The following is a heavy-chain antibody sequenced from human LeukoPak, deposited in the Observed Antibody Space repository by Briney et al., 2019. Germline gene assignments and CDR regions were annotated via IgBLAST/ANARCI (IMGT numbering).Heavy chain of an antibody. V-gene: IGHV7-4-1*02. CDR1: GYTFTRYA. CDR3: ARDPVDTATEVDY. J-gene: IGHJ4*02. CDR2: INTNTGNP. D-gene: IGHD5-18*01. Sequence: ASVRVSCKASGYTFTRYAMNWVRQAPGQGLEWMGWINTNTGNPTYAQGFTGRFVFSLDTSVSTAYLQISSLKAEDTAVYYCARDPVDTATEVDYWGQGTLVTVSS.